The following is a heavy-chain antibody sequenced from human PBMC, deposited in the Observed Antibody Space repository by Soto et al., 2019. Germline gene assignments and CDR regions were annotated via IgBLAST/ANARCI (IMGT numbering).Heavy chain of an antibody. CDR2: IYSSGST. CDR1: GGSISSYY. D-gene: IGHD3-10*01. V-gene: IGHV4-4*07. Sequence: PSETLSLTCTVSGGSISSYYWSWIRQPAGERLEWIGRIYSSGSTNYNPSLKSRVTMSLDTSKNQFSLNLSSVTAADTAVYFCARDRVTMANDAFDIWGQGTMVTVSS. CDR3: ARDRVTMANDAFDI. J-gene: IGHJ3*02.